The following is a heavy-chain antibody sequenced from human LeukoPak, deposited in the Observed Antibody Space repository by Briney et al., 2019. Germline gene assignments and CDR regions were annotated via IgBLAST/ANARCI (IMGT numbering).Heavy chain of an antibody. J-gene: IGHJ4*02. D-gene: IGHD5-18*01. V-gene: IGHV3-23*01. CDR1: GFTFSNYG. Sequence: GGTLRLSCVASGFTFSNYGMDWVRHAPGKGLEWVSGIAGSGVTTYYADSVKGRFTISRDNSKNTLYLHMNGLRVEDTAIYYCARDERWIQFNYWGQGTLVTVSS. CDR2: IAGSGVTT. CDR3: ARDERWIQFNY.